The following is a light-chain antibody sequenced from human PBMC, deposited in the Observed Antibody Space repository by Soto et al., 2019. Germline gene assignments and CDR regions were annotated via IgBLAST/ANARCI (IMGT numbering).Light chain of an antibody. CDR1: SSDVGGYKY. CDR3: NPYTSSNTRV. V-gene: IGLV2-14*01. CDR2: DVS. Sequence: QSALTQPASVSGSPGQSITISCTGTSSDVGGYKYVSWYQQHPGKAPKLIIYDVSSQPSGVSNRFSGSKSGNTASLTISGLQAEDEADYYCNPYTSSNTRVFGGGTKLTVL. J-gene: IGLJ2*01.